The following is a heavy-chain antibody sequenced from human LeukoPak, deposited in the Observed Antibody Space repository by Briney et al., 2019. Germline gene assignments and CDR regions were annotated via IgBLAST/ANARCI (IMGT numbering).Heavy chain of an antibody. V-gene: IGHV4-61*02. J-gene: IGHJ6*02. D-gene: IGHD3/OR15-3a*01. CDR3: ARDDLAYTVHYGMDV. Sequence: PSETLSLTCTVSGGSISSSSYYWSWIRQPAGKGLEWIGRIYTSGSTNYNPSLKSRVTMSVDTSKNQFSLHLSSVTAADTAVYYCARDDLAYTVHYGMDVWGQGTTVIVSS. CDR2: IYTSGST. CDR1: GGSISSSSYY.